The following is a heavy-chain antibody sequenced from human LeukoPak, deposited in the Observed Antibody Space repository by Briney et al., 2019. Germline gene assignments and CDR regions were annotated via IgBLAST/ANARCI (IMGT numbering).Heavy chain of an antibody. J-gene: IGHJ2*01. CDR1: GFTVSSNY. V-gene: IGHV3-53*01. CDR2: IYSGGST. CDR3: ARAKPADFDL. Sequence: GGSLRLSCAASGFTVSSNYMSWVRQAPGKGLEWVSVIYSGGSTYYADSVKGRFTISRDNAKNTAYLEMNSLRAEDTAVYYCARAKPADFDLWGRGTLLTVSS.